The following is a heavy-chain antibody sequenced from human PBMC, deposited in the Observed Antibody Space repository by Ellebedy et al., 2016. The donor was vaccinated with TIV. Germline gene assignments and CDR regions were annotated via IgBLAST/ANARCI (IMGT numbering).Heavy chain of an antibody. J-gene: IGHJ5*02. V-gene: IGHV4-59*12. CDR3: ARYGGGGQRGPRFDR. D-gene: IGHD3-16*01. CDR1: GDSISSYY. Sequence: SETLSLTXTVSGDSISSYYWSWIRQPPGKGLEWIGYIYYSGSTKYNPSLKSRVTISVDTSRSQFSLRLNSVTAADTAVYYCARYGGGGQRGPRFDRWGQGALVTVSS. CDR2: IYYSGST.